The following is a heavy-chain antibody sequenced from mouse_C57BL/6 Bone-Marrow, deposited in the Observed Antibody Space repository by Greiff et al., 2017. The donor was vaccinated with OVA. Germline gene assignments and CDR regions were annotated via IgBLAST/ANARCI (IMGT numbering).Heavy chain of an antibody. CDR2: IRSKSKNYAI. V-gene: IGHV10-1*01. Sequence: EVKLMESGGGLVQPKGSLKVSCAASGFSFNTYAMNWVRQAPGKALEWVARIRSKSKNYAINYADSAKDRFTISRDDSQSMLYLQMNNLKTEDTAIYFCVRAVVARRVGYFDVWGTGTTVTVSS. CDR1: GFSFNTYA. CDR3: VRAVVARRVGYFDV. D-gene: IGHD1-1*01. J-gene: IGHJ1*03.